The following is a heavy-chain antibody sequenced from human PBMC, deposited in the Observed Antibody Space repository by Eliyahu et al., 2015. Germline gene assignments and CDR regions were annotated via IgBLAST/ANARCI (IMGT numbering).Heavy chain of an antibody. CDR2: IDWDDDK. CDR3: ARLSGDYGKNYFDF. J-gene: IGHJ4*02. D-gene: IGHD4-17*01. V-gene: IGHV2-70*04. Sequence: QVTLKESGPALVKPTQTLTLTCTXSGFSLSTSGMRGSXIRQPPGKALEWLARIDWDDDKFYSPSLKTRLTISKDTSKNQVVLTMTNMDPVDTATYYCARLSGDYGKNYFDFWGQGTLVTVSS. CDR1: GFSLSTSGMR.